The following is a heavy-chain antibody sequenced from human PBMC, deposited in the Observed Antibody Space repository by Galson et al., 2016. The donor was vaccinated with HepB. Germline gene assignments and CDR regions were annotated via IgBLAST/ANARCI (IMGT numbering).Heavy chain of an antibody. CDR3: ARVTGGRFDL. CDR1: GFTFRSYP. J-gene: IGHJ4*02. CDR2: VPHYGNNK. Sequence: SLRLSCAASGFTFRSYPMHWVRQAPGKGLEWVTVVPHYGNNKYYADSVKGRFTVSRDNSKSTVNLHMNSLRPEDTAAYYCARVTGGRFDLWGQGTLVTVSS. V-gene: IGHV3-30-3*01. D-gene: IGHD3-16*01.